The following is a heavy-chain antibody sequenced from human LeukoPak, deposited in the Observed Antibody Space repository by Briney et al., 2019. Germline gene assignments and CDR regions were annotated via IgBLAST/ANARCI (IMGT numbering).Heavy chain of an antibody. Sequence: GGSLRLSCAASGFTFSSYGKLWVRQAPGKGLEWVAVISYDGSNKYYADSVKGRFTISRDNSKNTLYLQMNSLRAEDTAVYYCAKQREGTSWSPDYWGQGALVTVSS. D-gene: IGHD6-13*01. CDR2: ISYDGSNK. V-gene: IGHV3-30*18. CDR1: GFTFSSYG. J-gene: IGHJ4*02. CDR3: AKQREGTSWSPDY.